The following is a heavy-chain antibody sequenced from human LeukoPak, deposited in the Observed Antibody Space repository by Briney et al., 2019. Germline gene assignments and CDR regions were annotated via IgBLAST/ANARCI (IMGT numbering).Heavy chain of an antibody. Sequence: ASVKVSCKASGYTFTSYDINWVRQATGQGLEWMGWMNPNSGNTGYAQKFQGRVTMTRNTSISTAYMELSSLRSEDTAVYYCARVGGGNYYDSSGPPTDAFDIWGRGTMVTVSS. CDR1: GYTFTSYD. V-gene: IGHV1-8*01. CDR2: MNPNSGNT. J-gene: IGHJ3*02. CDR3: ARVGGGNYYDSSGPPTDAFDI. D-gene: IGHD3-22*01.